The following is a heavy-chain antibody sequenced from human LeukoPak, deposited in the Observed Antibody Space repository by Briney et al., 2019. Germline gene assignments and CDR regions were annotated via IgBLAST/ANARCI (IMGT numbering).Heavy chain of an antibody. CDR3: ARPSQWLVDAFDI. Sequence: EASVKVSCKASGYTFTTYAMNWVRQAPGQGLEWMGRINPNSGGTNYAQKFQGRVTMTRDTSISTAYMELSRLRSDDTAVYYCARPSQWLVDAFDIWGQGTMVTVSS. CDR1: GYTFTTYA. CDR2: INPNSGGT. V-gene: IGHV1-2*06. D-gene: IGHD6-19*01. J-gene: IGHJ3*02.